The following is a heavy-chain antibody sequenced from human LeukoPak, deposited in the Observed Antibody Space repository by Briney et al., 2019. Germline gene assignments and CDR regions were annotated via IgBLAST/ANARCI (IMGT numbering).Heavy chain of an antibody. CDR3: TREYYYLIGVAGYYFDY. V-gene: IGHV3-7*01. CDR1: GFTSGSYW. J-gene: IGHJ4*02. D-gene: IGHD6-19*01. Sequence: GGSLRLSCAASGFTSGSYWMSWVRQAPGKGLEWVAKIKQDGSEKHFVDSVKGRFTISRDNAKNSLYLQMNSLRAEDTAVYYCTREYYYLIGVAGYYFDYWGQGTLVTVSS. CDR2: IKQDGSEK.